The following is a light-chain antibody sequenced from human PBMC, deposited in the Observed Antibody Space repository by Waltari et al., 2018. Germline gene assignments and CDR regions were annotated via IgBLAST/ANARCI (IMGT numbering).Light chain of an antibody. J-gene: IGLJ3*02. V-gene: IGLV3-21*04. CDR3: QVWDSSTDHSWV. CDR1: KLVYTG. Sequence: SYVLTPPPSVSVAPGETARITCGGDKLVYTGGHWYQQRPGQAPVLVISYDHDRPSGIPERFSGSKSGNTATLTIIRVEAGDAADYYCQVWDSSTDHSWVFGGGTRLTVL. CDR2: YDH.